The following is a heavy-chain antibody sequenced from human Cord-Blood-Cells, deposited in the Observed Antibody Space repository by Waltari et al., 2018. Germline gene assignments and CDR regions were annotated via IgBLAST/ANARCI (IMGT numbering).Heavy chain of an antibody. CDR2: IIPIFGTA. V-gene: IGHV1-69*12. D-gene: IGHD1-1*01. CDR3: ARGRTTGTTRAFDI. J-gene: IGHJ3*02. Sequence: QFHLSRSGAELKKLGPSVKVHSKAFGAPSSSNAIRWVRPPPGQGLEWMGGIIPIFGTANYAQKFQGRVTITADESTSTAYMELSSLRSEDTAVYYCARGRTTGTTRAFDIWGQGTMVTVSS. CDR1: GAPSSSNA.